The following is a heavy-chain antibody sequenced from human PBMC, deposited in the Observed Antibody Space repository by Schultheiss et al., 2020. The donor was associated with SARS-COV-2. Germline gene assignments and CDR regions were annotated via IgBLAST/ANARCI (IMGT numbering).Heavy chain of an antibody. Sequence: SETLSLTCTVSGGSISSYYWSWIRQPPGKGLEWIGYIYYSGSTNQNPSLKSRVTISIDTSKNQFSLKLSSVTAADTAVYYCARGSYGYGGWFDPWGQGTLVTVSS. J-gene: IGHJ5*02. CDR2: IYYSGST. CDR1: GGSISSYY. V-gene: IGHV4-59*01. D-gene: IGHD5-18*01. CDR3: ARGSYGYGGWFDP.